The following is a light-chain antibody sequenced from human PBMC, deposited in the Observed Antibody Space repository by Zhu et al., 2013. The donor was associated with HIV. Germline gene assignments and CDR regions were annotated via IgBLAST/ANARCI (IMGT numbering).Light chain of an antibody. CDR3: ATWDSSLSAAV. CDR2: DNN. Sequence: QSVLTQPPSTSGTPGQRVTISCSGSSSNIGNNYVSWYQQLPGTAPKLLIYDNNNRPSGIPDRFSGSKSGASATLGITGLQTGDEADYYCATWDSSLSAAVFGGGTKLTVL. CDR1: SSNIGNNY. J-gene: IGLJ3*02. V-gene: IGLV1-51*01.